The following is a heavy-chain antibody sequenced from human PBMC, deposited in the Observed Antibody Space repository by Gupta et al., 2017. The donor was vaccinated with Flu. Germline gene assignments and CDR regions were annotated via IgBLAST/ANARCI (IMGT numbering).Heavy chain of an antibody. J-gene: IGHJ4*02. V-gene: IGHV3-73*02. CDR1: GFTFSGSA. CDR3: TRGGYSSSS. Sequence: EVQLVESGGGVVQPGGSLKLSCAASGFTFSGSAMHWVRQASGKGLEWVGRIRSKANSYATAYAASVKGRFTISRDDSKNTAYLQMNSLKTEDTAVYYCTRGGYSSSSWGQGTLVTVSS. CDR2: IRSKANSYAT. D-gene: IGHD6-6*01.